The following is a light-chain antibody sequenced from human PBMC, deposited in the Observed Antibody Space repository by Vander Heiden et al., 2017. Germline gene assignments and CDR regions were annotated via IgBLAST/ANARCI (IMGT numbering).Light chain of an antibody. CDR2: DDS. J-gene: IGLJ2*01. Sequence: SYVLTQPPSVSVAPGQTARITCGGTNIGSKSVHWYQQKPVQAPVLVVYDDSDRPSGIPERFSGSNSGNTATLTISRVEAGDEADYYCQVWDSSSDHVVFGGGTKLTVL. CDR1: NIGSKS. V-gene: IGLV3-21*02. CDR3: QVWDSSSDHVV.